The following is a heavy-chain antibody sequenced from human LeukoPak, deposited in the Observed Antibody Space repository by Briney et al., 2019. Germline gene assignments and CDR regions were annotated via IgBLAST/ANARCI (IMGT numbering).Heavy chain of an antibody. CDR1: GFTFSSYA. CDR3: AYLVGQRSSWYGEYFQH. CDR2: ISGSGGST. Sequence: PGGSLRLSCAASGFTFSSYAMSWVRQAPGKGLEWVSAISGSGGSTYYADSVKGRFTISRDNSKNTLYLQMNSLRAEDTAVYYCAYLVGQRSSWYGEYFQHWGQGTLVTVSS. J-gene: IGHJ1*01. V-gene: IGHV3-23*01. D-gene: IGHD6-13*01.